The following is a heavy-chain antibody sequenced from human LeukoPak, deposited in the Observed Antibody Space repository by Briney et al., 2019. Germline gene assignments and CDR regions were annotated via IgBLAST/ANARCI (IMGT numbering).Heavy chain of an antibody. V-gene: IGHV1-69*06. Sequence: SVKVSCKASGYTFTSYGISWVRQAPGQGLEWMGGIIPIFGTANYAQKFQGRVTITADKSTSTAYMELSSLRAEDTAVYYCAKDFGGLWFGELLSDYWGQGTLVTVSS. CDR3: AKDFGGLWFGELLSDY. CDR2: IIPIFGTA. D-gene: IGHD3-10*01. CDR1: GYTFTSYG. J-gene: IGHJ4*02.